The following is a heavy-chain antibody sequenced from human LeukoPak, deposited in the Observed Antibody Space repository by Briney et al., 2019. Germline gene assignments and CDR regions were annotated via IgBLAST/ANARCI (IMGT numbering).Heavy chain of an antibody. V-gene: IGHV3-66*01. Sequence: QTGGSLRLSCAASGFTFSSNFMSWVRQAPGKGLEWVSVIYSGGSTYYADSVKGRFTISRDNSKNTLYLQMNSLGVDDTAVYYCALGLVTDYWGQGTLVTVSS. CDR2: IYSGGST. J-gene: IGHJ4*02. CDR1: GFTFSSNF. CDR3: ALGLVTDY. D-gene: IGHD3-9*01.